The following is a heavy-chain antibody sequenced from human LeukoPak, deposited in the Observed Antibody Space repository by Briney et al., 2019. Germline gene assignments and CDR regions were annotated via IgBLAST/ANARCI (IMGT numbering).Heavy chain of an antibody. Sequence: PSETLSLTCTVSGGSISSSSYYWGWIRQPPGKGLEWIGSIYYSGSTYYNPSLKSRVTISVDTSKNQFSLKLSSVTAADTAVYYCARRIGLWFGVSPDAFDIWGQGTMVTVSS. V-gene: IGHV4-39*01. CDR1: GGSISSSSYY. CDR3: ARRIGLWFGVSPDAFDI. CDR2: IYYSGST. D-gene: IGHD3-10*01. J-gene: IGHJ3*02.